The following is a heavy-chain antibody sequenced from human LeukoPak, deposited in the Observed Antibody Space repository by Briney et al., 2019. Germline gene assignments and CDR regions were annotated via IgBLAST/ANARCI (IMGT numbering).Heavy chain of an antibody. Sequence: ASVKVSCKASGYTFTGYYMHWVRQAPGQGLEWMGWINPNSGGTNYAQKFQGRVTMTRDTPISTAYMELSRLRSDDTAVYYCARDAGYNALFDYWGQGTLVTVSS. CDR2: INPNSGGT. CDR1: GYTFTGYY. V-gene: IGHV1-2*02. D-gene: IGHD5-24*01. CDR3: ARDAGYNALFDY. J-gene: IGHJ4*02.